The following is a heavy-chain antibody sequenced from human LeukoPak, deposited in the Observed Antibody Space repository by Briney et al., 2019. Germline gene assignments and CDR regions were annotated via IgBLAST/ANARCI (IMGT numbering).Heavy chain of an antibody. J-gene: IGHJ6*02. CDR1: GFTFSSYA. CDR2: ISGSGGST. V-gene: IGHV3-23*01. D-gene: IGHD6-25*01. CDR3: AKAAASGPYYGMDV. Sequence: GGSLRLSCAASGFTFSSYAMSWVRQVPGKGLEWVSAISGSGGSTYYADSVKGRFTISRDNSKNTLYLQMNSLRAEDTAVYYCAKAAASGPYYGMDVWGQGTTVTVSS.